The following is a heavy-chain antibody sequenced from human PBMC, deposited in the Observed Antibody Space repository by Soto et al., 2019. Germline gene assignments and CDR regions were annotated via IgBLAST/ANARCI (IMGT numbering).Heavy chain of an antibody. J-gene: IGHJ4*02. V-gene: IGHV4-38-2*01. CDR1: GYSISSGYY. D-gene: IGHD4-17*01. Sequence: SETLFLTCAVSGYSISSGYYWGWIRQPPGKGLEWIGSIYHSGSTYYNPSLKSRVTISVDTSKNQFSLKLSSVTAADTAVYYCARVMDYGGNPLDYWGQGTLVTVSS. CDR3: ARVMDYGGNPLDY. CDR2: IYHSGST.